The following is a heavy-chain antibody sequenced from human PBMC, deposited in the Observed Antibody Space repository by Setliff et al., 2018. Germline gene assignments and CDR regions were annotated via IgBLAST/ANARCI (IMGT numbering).Heavy chain of an antibody. CDR3: AKVDIDYIMTRDNTWQYLFYMDV. D-gene: IGHD5-12*01. Sequence: SETLSLTCTVSGASISSYYWSWIRQPPGEGLEWIGEINHSGSTNYNPSLKSRVTMSVDASKNQVSLKVTSVTAEDTAVYYCAKVDIDYIMTRDNTWQYLFYMDVWGRGTTVTVSS. J-gene: IGHJ6*03. CDR2: INHSGST. CDR1: GASISSYY. V-gene: IGHV4-59*04.